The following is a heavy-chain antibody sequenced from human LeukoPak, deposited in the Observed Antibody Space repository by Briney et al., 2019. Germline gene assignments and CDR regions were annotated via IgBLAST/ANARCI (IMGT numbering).Heavy chain of an antibody. J-gene: IGHJ4*02. CDR1: GFTFKLYW. Sequence: GGSLRLSCAASGFTFKLYWMHWVRQVPGKRPVWVSRINDDGSDTIYADSVRGRFTISRDDAKNTVYLQMNNLRAEDTAVYYCARGQSVRNDLWGQGTLVTVSS. CDR2: INDDGSDT. V-gene: IGHV3-74*01. CDR3: ARGQSVRNDL. D-gene: IGHD1-1*01.